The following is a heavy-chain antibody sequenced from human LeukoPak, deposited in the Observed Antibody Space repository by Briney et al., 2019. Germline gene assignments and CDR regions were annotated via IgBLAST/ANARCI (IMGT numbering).Heavy chain of an antibody. D-gene: IGHD4-23*01. CDR1: GFTFSSYT. CDR2: ISSSSSYI. CDR3: ARDGDTVLTRGYYYYMDG. V-gene: IGHV3-21*01. Sequence: GGSLRLSCAASGFTFSSYTMNWVRQAPAKGLEWVSSISSSSSYIYYVDSVKGRFTISRDNAKKSLYLQMNSLRAEDTALYYCARDGDTVLTRGYYYYMDGWGKGTTVTVSS. J-gene: IGHJ6*03.